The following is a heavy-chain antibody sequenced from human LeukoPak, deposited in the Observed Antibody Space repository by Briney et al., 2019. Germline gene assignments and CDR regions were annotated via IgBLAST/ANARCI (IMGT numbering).Heavy chain of an antibody. D-gene: IGHD6-13*01. J-gene: IGHJ4*02. CDR2: IYYTGKT. V-gene: IGHV4-39*01. CDR3: ARHVGNSKYYFDY. CDR1: SGSISNGNYF. Sequence: SETLSLTCTVSSGSISNGNYFWGWIRQPPGKGLEWIATIYYTGKTYYNPSLKSRGTISVDTSKNQFSLKLYSVTATDTAVYYCARHVGNSKYYFDYWGQGTLVTVSS.